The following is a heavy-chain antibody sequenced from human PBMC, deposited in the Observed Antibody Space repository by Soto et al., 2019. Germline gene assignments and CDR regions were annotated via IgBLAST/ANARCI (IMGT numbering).Heavy chain of an antibody. J-gene: IGHJ2*01. CDR1: GGSISSSSYY. CDR3: ARVLCTVNLYWYFDL. V-gene: IGHV4-39*01. CDR2: IYYSGST. Sequence: QLQLQESGPGLVKPSETLSLTCTVSGGSISSSSYYWGWIRQPPGKGLEWIGSIYYSGSTYYNPSLKSRVTISVDTSKNQFSLKLSSVTAADTAVYYCARVLCTVNLYWYFDLWGRGTLVTVSS. D-gene: IGHD2-8*01.